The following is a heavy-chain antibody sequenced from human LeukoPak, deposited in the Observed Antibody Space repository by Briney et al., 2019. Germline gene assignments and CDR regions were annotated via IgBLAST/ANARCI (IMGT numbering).Heavy chain of an antibody. V-gene: IGHV3-23*01. Sequence: GGSLRLSCAASGFTFSNFAMTWVRQAPGRAGEWISAISGSGGSTYYADSVKGRFTISRDNSKNTLCLQMNSLRADDTAIYYCAKGGESYYSYYYMDVWGKGTTVTVSS. J-gene: IGHJ6*03. CDR2: ISGSGGST. CDR1: GFTFSNFA. CDR3: AKGGESYYSYYYMDV. D-gene: IGHD2-21*01.